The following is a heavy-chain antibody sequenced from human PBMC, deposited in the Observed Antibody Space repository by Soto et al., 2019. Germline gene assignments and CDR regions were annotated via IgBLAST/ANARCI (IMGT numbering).Heavy chain of an antibody. V-gene: IGHV1-3*01. CDR2: INAGNGNT. CDR3: AIGLCLVVQNWPLGY. D-gene: IGHD3-22*01. Sequence: QVQLVQSGAEVKKPGASVKVSCKASGYTFTSYAMHWVRQAPGQRLEWMGWINAGNGNTKYSQKFQGRVTITRDTSASTAYMELSSLRSEDTAVYYCAIGLCLVVQNWPLGYWGQGTLVTVSS. CDR1: GYTFTSYA. J-gene: IGHJ4*02.